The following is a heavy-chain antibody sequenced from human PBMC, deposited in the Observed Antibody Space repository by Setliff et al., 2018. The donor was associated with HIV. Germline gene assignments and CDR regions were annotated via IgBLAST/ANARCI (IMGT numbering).Heavy chain of an antibody. D-gene: IGHD3-3*01. CDR2: INPSGGST. CDR3: ARGRSGSYGNHFDL. CDR1: GYTFTSYY. V-gene: IGHV1-46*01. Sequence: ASVKVSCKASGYTFTSYYMHWVRQAPAQGLEWMGIINPSGGSTSYAQKFQGRVTMTTDTSASTAYMELRSLRSDDTAVYFCARGRSGSYGNHFDLWGQGTLVTVSS. J-gene: IGHJ4*02.